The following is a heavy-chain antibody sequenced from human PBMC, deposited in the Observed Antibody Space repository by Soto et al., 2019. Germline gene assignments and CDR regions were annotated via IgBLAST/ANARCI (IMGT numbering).Heavy chain of an antibody. Sequence: QVQLVQSGAEMKEPGSSVKVSCKTSGGTFSSSAISWLRQAPGQGLEWMGGIIPLFRTPDYAQKFQGRVTISADESTSTAYMELSSLRSEDTAVYYGARDNDRLQFGWNYYYILDVWGQGTTSTVSS. J-gene: IGHJ6*02. D-gene: IGHD4-4*01. CDR2: IIPLFRTP. CDR3: ARDNDRLQFGWNYYYILDV. CDR1: GGTFSSSA. V-gene: IGHV1-69*12.